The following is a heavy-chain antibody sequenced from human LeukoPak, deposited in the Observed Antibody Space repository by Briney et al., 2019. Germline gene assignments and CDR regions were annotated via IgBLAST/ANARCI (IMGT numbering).Heavy chain of an antibody. CDR3: ARDQKYSSSPTVDYYYYMDV. J-gene: IGHJ6*03. Sequence: ASVKVSCKASGYSFTSYGISWVRQAPGQGLEWMGWISAYNGNTHYAQKLQGGVTMTTDTSTRTAYMELRSLRSDDTAVYYCARDQKYSSSPTVDYYYYMDVWGKGTTVTVSS. CDR1: GYSFTSYG. CDR2: ISAYNGNT. D-gene: IGHD6-6*01. V-gene: IGHV1-18*01.